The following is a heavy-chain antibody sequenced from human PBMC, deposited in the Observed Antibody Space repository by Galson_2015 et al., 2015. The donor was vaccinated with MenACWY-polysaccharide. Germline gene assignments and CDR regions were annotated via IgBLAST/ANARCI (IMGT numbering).Heavy chain of an antibody. Sequence: PALVKPPQPLTLTCTVSGFSLSNARMGVSWIRQPPGEALEWLAHISSNDEKSYNTSLKNRLTISKDTSKSQVVLTMTNMDPVDTATYYCARIPGMYGSGRHTLDYWGQGTLVTVSS. CDR2: ISSNDEK. J-gene: IGHJ4*02. CDR1: GFSLSNARMG. CDR3: ARIPGMYGSGRHTLDY. V-gene: IGHV2-26*01. D-gene: IGHD3-10*01.